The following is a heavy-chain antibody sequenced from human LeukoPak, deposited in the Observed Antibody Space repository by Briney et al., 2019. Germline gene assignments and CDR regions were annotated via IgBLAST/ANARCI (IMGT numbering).Heavy chain of an antibody. V-gene: IGHV3-30*18. J-gene: IGHJ4*02. CDR3: AKQGSCSGGSCYPHHFDS. CDR2: ISYDGNNK. D-gene: IGHD2-15*01. Sequence: GGSLRLSCAASGFTFSSYGMHWVRQAPGKGLEWVAIISYDGNNKDYADSMKGRFTISRDNSKNTLYLQMNSPRAEDTAVYYCAKQGSCSGGSCYPHHFDSWGQGTLVTVSS. CDR1: GFTFSSYG.